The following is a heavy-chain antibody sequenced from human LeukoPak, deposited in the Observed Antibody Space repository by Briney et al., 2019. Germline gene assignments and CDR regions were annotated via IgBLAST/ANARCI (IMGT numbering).Heavy chain of an antibody. CDR3: AKGGSASCYTRFDS. CDR1: GFTFSSYA. Sequence: GGSLRLSCAASGFTFSSYAMNWVRQAPGKGLEGVSAICGSGGSTYYADSVKGRFTISRDNSKTTLYLQMNSLRAEDTAVYYCAKGGSASCYTRFDSWGQGTLVTVSS. D-gene: IGHD2-2*02. V-gene: IGHV3-23*01. CDR2: ICGSGGST. J-gene: IGHJ4*02.